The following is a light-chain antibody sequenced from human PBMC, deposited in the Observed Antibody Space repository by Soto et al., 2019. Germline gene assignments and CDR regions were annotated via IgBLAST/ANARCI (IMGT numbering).Light chain of an antibody. CDR2: DVN. CDR1: SRDIGTYDY. J-gene: IGLJ2*01. Sequence: QSALTQPASVSGSPGQSITISCTGTSRDIGTYDYVSWYQQHPGKAPKLMIYDVNNRPSGVSNRFSGPKSGNTASLTISGLQAEDEADYYCSSWTTSSTLVFGGGTKVTVL. CDR3: SSWTTSSTLV. V-gene: IGLV2-14*01.